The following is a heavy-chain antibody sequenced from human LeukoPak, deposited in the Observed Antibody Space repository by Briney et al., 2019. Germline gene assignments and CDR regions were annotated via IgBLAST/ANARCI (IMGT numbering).Heavy chain of an antibody. J-gene: IGHJ4*02. CDR2: MNPNSGNT. V-gene: IGHV1-8*01. Sequence: EASVKVSCKASGYTITSYDINWVRQATGQGLEWMGWMNPNSGNTGYAQKFQGRVTMTRNTSISTAYMELSSLRSEDTAVYYCASRVLWFGELLFDYWGQGTLVTVSS. CDR1: GYTITSYD. CDR3: ASRVLWFGELLFDY. D-gene: IGHD3-10*01.